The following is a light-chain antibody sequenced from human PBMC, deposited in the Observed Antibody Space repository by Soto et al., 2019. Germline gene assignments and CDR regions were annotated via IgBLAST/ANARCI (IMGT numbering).Light chain of an antibody. Sequence: QSVLTQPPSASGTPGQRVTISCSGSSSNIGSNTVNWVQQLPGTAPKLLIFSNNQRPSGVPDRFSGSKSGTSASLAISGLQSEDEDDYYCAAWDDSLNGVVFGGGTKLTVL. CDR3: AAWDDSLNGVV. CDR1: SSNIGSNT. J-gene: IGLJ2*01. CDR2: SNN. V-gene: IGLV1-44*01.